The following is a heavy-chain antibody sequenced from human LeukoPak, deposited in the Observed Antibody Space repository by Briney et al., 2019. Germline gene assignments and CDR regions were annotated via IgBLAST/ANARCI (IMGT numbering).Heavy chain of an antibody. V-gene: IGHV1-69*13. D-gene: IGHD2-2*01. CDR1: GGTFSSYA. Sequence: ASVKVSCKASGGTFSSYAISWVRQAPGQGLEWMGGIIPIFGTANYAQKFQGRVTITADESTSTAYMELSSLRSEDTAVYYCAREDCSSTSCWGRVLSSNWFDPWGQGTLVTVSS. J-gene: IGHJ5*02. CDR3: AREDCSSTSCWGRVLSSNWFDP. CDR2: IIPIFGTA.